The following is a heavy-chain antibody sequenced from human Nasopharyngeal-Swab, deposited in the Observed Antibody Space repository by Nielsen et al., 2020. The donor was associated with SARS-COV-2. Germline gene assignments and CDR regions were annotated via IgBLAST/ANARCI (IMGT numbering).Heavy chain of an antibody. J-gene: IGHJ3*02. V-gene: IGHV2-26*01. Sequence: WIRQPPGKALEWLAHIFSNDEKLYSTSLNSRLTISKDTSKSQVVLTMTNMDPVDTATYYCARTSTLTTYSSGWNDAFDIWGQGTMVTVSS. CDR2: IFSNDEK. CDR3: ARTSTLTTYSSGWNDAFDI. D-gene: IGHD6-19*01.